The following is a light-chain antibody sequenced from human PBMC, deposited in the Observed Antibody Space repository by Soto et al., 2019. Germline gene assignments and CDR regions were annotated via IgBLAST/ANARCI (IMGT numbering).Light chain of an antibody. Sequence: QSVQTRPPSVSVTPGQRVTISCNGISSNIGARYDVHWFQQFPGTAPKLLIYSSYNRPSGVPDRFSGSKSGTSASLAITGLHAEDEADFHCQSYDSSLSAYVFGTGTKVTVL. CDR3: QSYDSSLSAYV. CDR1: SSNIGARYD. V-gene: IGLV1-40*01. J-gene: IGLJ1*01. CDR2: SSY.